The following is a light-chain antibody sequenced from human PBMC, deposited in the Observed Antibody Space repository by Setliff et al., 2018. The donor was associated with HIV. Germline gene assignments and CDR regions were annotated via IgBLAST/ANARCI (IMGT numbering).Light chain of an antibody. J-gene: IGLJ1*01. V-gene: IGLV1-40*01. CDR3: QSYDRGLRRV. Sequence: QSALTQPPSVSGAPGQRVIISCTGSSSNFGAGYDVHWYQQLPGTAPKLLIYGNTNRPSGVPDRFSGSKSGTSASLAITGLQAEDESHYYCQSYDRGLRRVFGTGTKVTVL. CDR1: SSNFGAGYD. CDR2: GNT.